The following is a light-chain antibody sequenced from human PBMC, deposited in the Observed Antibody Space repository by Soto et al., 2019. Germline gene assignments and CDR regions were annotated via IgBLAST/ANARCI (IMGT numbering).Light chain of an antibody. J-gene: IGKJ4*01. V-gene: IGKV3-11*01. CDR1: QSVSNY. CDR3: QHRYNWPPLT. CDR2: DAF. Sequence: DIVLTQSPATLSLSPGERATLSCRASQSVSNYLAWYQQKPGQAPRLLIYDAFNRATGIPPRFSGSGSGTDFTLTISSLEPEDFAVYYCQHRYNWPPLTFGGGTMVEIK.